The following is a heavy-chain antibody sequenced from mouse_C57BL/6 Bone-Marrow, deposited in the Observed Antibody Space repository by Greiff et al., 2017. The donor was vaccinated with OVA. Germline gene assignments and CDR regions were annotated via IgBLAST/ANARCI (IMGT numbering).Heavy chain of an antibody. CDR3: ARDYYGSSYGLYYFDY. Sequence: EVKLMESGGDLVKPGGSLKLSCAASGLTFSSYGMSWVRQTPDKRLAWVATISSGGSYTYYPASVKGRFTISRDNANTTLYLQMSRLKSADTAIYYCARDYYGSSYGLYYFDYWGQGTTRTVSS. CDR2: ISSGGSYT. D-gene: IGHD1-1*01. V-gene: IGHV5-6*01. CDR1: GLTFSSYG. J-gene: IGHJ2*01.